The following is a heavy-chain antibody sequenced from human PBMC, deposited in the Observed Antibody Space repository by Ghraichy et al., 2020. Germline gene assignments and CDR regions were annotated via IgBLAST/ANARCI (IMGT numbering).Heavy chain of an antibody. CDR1: GGSISSGGSISSGGYS. V-gene: IGHV4-30-2*01. CDR2: MYFSGST. CDR3: ATHTTVTEIFDI. Sequence: SETLSLTCAVSGGSISSGGSISSGGYSWSWIRQPPGKGLEWVGYMYFSGSTYYNPSLKSRVTISVDRSKNQFSLKLSSVTAADTAVYYCATHTTVTEIFDIWGQGTTVTVSS. D-gene: IGHD4-17*01. J-gene: IGHJ3*02.